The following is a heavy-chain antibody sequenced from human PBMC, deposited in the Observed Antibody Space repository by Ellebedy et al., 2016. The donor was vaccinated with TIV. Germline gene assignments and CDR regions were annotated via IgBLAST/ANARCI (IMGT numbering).Heavy chain of an antibody. J-gene: IGHJ1*01. CDR1: GFTFSKAW. CDR2: IYSSGTT. CDR3: ARHLTTMVRGVQYFQH. D-gene: IGHD3-10*01. V-gene: IGHV3-66*04. Sequence: GESLKISCAASGFTFSKAWMSWVRQAPGKGLEWVSVIYSSGTTYYADSVKGRFTISRDNFKSTLYLQMNSLRAEDTAVYYCARHLTTMVRGVQYFQHWGQGTLVIVSS.